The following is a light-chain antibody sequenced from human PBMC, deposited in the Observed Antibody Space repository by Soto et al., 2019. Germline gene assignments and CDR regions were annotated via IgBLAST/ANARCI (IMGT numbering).Light chain of an antibody. V-gene: IGLV2-14*01. CDR1: SSDVGLYKY. CDR3: SSFTTGSPYV. Sequence: QSALTQPASVSGSPGQSIASSCTGTSSDVGLYKYVSWYQQHPGKVPKLIIYDVTNRPSGVSDRFSGSKSGNTASLTISGLQAEDEADYYCSSFTTGSPYVFGTGTKLTVL. CDR2: DVT. J-gene: IGLJ1*01.